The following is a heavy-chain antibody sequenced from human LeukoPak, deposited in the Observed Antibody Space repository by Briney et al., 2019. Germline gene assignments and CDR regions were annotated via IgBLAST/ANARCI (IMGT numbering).Heavy chain of an antibody. V-gene: IGHV3-48*03. CDR1: GFTLSSYE. D-gene: IGHD3-22*01. CDR2: ISSSGSTI. CDR3: ARDGYYYDSSGFYYLGLDV. Sequence: GGSLRLSCAASGFTLSSYEMNWVRQAPGKGLEWVSYISSSGSTIHYADSVKGRFTISRDNAKNSLFLQMNSLRAEDTAVYFCARDGYYYDSSGFYYLGLDVWGQGTTVSVSS. J-gene: IGHJ6*02.